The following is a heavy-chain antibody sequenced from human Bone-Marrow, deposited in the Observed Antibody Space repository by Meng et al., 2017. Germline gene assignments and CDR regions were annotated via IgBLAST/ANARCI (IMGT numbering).Heavy chain of an antibody. CDR3: ARGLLAYSYSSSWYGEDAFDI. CDR1: GYTFTGYY. Sequence: ASVKVSCKASGYTFTGYYMHWVRQAPGQGLEWMGWINPNSGGTNYAQKFQGRVTMTRDTSISTAYMELSRLRSDDTAVYYCARGLLAYSYSSSWYGEDAFDIWGQGTMVTVSS. V-gene: IGHV1-2*02. D-gene: IGHD6-13*01. CDR2: INPNSGGT. J-gene: IGHJ3*02.